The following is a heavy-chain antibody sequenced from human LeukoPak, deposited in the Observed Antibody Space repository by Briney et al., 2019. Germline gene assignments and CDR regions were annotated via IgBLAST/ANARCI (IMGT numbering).Heavy chain of an antibody. CDR3: ARDYVWGSYRYNSYGY. CDR1: GFTFSSYA. V-gene: IGHV3-30*09. J-gene: IGHJ4*02. Sequence: GGSLRLSCVASGFTFSSYAMHWVRQAPGKGLEWVAVISYDGSNKYYADSVKGRFVISRDNSKNTLSLQMNSLRAEDTAVYYCARDYVWGSYRYNSYGYWGQGTLVTVSS. D-gene: IGHD3-16*02. CDR2: ISYDGSNK.